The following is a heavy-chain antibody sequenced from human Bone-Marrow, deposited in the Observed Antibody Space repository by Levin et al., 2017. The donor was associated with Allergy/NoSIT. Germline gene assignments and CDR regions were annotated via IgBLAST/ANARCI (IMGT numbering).Heavy chain of an antibody. CDR3: VKDIWPGAMMTYWYFDL. CDR2: VSGKSGSV. D-gene: IGHD3-16*01. V-gene: IGHV3-9*01. Sequence: GGSLRLSCTASGFTFDNYAMHWVRQAPGKGLEWVSIVSGKSGSVGYADSVKGRFIISRDNARNSLHLQMNSLKPEDTGMYFCVKDIWPGAMMTYWYFDLWGRGTLVTVSS. CDR1: GFTFDNYA. J-gene: IGHJ2*01.